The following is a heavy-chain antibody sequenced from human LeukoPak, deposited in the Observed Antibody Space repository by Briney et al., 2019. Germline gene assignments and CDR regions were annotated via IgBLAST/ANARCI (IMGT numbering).Heavy chain of an antibody. CDR2: IKQDGSEK. J-gene: IGHJ4*02. V-gene: IGHV3-7*01. CDR1: GFTFSNYW. D-gene: IGHD6-13*01. Sequence: PGGSLRLSCAASGFTFSNYWMSWVPQAPGKGLEWVANIKQDGSEKYYVDSVKGRFTISRDNAKKSLYLQVSSLRAEDTAVYYCARVGGDSSSWQFAYWGQGTLVTVSS. CDR3: ARVGGDSSSWQFAY.